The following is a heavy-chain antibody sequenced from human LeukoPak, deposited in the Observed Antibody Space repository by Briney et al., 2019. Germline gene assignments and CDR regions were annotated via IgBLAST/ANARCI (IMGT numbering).Heavy chain of an antibody. CDR3: ARHRGGYCSGGSCYWLDP. Sequence: PSETLSLTCTVSGGSISSYYWSWIRQPPGKGLEWIGYIYTSGSTNYNPSLKSRVTISVDTSKNQFSLKLSSVTAADTAVYYCARHRGGYCSGGSCYWLDPWGQGTLVTVSS. J-gene: IGHJ5*02. V-gene: IGHV4-4*09. CDR2: IYTSGST. D-gene: IGHD2-15*01. CDR1: GGSISSYY.